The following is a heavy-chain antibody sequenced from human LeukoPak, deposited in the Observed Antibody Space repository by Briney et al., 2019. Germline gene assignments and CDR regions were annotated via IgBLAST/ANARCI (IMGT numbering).Heavy chain of an antibody. Sequence: SETLSLTCAVYGGSFSGYYWSWIRQPPGKGLEWIGEINHSGSTNYNPSLKSRVTISVDTSKNQFSLKLSSVTAADTAVYYSARGRKSRYCSGGSCYSHNWFDPWGQGTLVTVSS. D-gene: IGHD2-15*01. CDR2: INHSGST. CDR3: ARGRKSRYCSGGSCYSHNWFDP. CDR1: GGSFSGYY. V-gene: IGHV4-34*01. J-gene: IGHJ5*02.